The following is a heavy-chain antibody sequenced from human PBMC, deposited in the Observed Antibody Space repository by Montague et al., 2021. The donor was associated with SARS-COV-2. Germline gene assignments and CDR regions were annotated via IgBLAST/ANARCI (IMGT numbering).Heavy chain of an antibody. V-gene: IGHV4-39*01. CDR3: ARHPFGYCSSTSCYVG. D-gene: IGHD2-2*03. CDR1: GGSISSSSYY. Sequence: SETLSLTCTASGGSISSSSYYWGWIRQPPGKGLEWIGSIYYSGSTYYNPSLKSRVTISVDTSKNQFSLKLSSVTAADTAVYYCARHPFGYCSSTSCYVGWGQGTLVTVSS. J-gene: IGHJ4*02. CDR2: IYYSGST.